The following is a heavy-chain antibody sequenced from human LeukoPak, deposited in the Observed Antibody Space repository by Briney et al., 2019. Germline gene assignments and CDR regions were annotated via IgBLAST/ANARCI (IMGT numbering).Heavy chain of an antibody. Sequence: GGSLRLSCAASGFTFSSYGMHWVRQAPGKGLEWVAVISYDGSNKYYADSVKSRFTISRDNSKNTLYLQMNSLRAEDTAVYYCAVPRRDGFNYDAFDIWGQGTMVTVSS. V-gene: IGHV3-30*03. D-gene: IGHD5-24*01. J-gene: IGHJ3*02. CDR2: ISYDGSNK. CDR3: AVPRRDGFNYDAFDI. CDR1: GFTFSSYG.